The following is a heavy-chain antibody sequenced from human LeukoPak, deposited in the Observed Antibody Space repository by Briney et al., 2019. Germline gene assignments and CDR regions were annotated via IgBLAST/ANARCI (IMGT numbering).Heavy chain of an antibody. D-gene: IGHD3-22*01. Sequence: GASVKVSCKASGYTFTSYAMHWVRQAPGQRLEWMGWINAGNGNTKYSQKFQGRVTITRDTSASTAYMELSSLRSEDTAVYYCARDLFPQYYYDSSGTYGMDVWGQGTTVTVSS. CDR3: ARDLFPQYYYDSSGTYGMDV. J-gene: IGHJ6*02. V-gene: IGHV1-3*01. CDR1: GYTFTSYA. CDR2: INAGNGNT.